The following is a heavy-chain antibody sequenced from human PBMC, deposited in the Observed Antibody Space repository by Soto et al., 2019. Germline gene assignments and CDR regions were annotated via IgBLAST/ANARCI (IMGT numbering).Heavy chain of an antibody. Sequence: SETLSLTCAVSGGSISSSNWWSWGRQPPGKGLEWIGEIYHSGSTNYNPSLKSRVTISVDKSKNQFSLKLSSVTAADTAVYYCARDSLKTRYFDWLFARDYYGMDVWGQGTTVTVSS. CDR2: IYHSGST. D-gene: IGHD3-9*01. CDR1: GGSISSSNW. V-gene: IGHV4-4*02. J-gene: IGHJ6*02. CDR3: ARDSLKTRYFDWLFARDYYGMDV.